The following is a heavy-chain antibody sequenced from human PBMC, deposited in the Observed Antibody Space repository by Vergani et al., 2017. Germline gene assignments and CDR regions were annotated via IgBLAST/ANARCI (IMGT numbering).Heavy chain of an antibody. J-gene: IGHJ6*02. CDR2: ISSSGSTI. V-gene: IGHV3-11*01. CDR1: GFTFSDYY. CDR3: ASNSNYYDFWSGYYTVNYYYYGMDV. Sequence: QVQLVESGGGVVQPGRSLRLSCAASGFTFSDYYMSWIRQAPGKGLEWVSYISSSGSTIYYADSVKGRFTISRDNAKNSLYLQMNSLRAEDTAVYYCASNSNYYDFWSGYYTVNYYYYGMDVWGQGTTVTVSS. D-gene: IGHD3-3*01.